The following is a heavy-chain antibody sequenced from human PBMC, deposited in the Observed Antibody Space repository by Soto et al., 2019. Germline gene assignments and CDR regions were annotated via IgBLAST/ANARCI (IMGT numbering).Heavy chain of an antibody. Sequence: EGQLLESGGGLVQPGGSLRLSCAASGFAFNSSAMAWVRQTPGKGLQWVSAITVAGGGTYYADSVKGRFAISRDNSKKTLYLHMTSLRAEDTALYFCAKWPPSPKMGVTSHWGQGTLVTVSS. J-gene: IGHJ4*02. CDR1: GFAFNSSA. D-gene: IGHD1-26*01. CDR3: AKWPPSPKMGVTSH. V-gene: IGHV3-23*01. CDR2: ITVAGGGT.